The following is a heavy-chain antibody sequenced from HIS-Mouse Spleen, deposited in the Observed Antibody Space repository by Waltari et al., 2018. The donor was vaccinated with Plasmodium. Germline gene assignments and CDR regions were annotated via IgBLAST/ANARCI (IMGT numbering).Heavy chain of an antibody. J-gene: IGHJ4*02. CDR1: GGSISSSSYY. Sequence: QLQLQESGPGLVKPSETLSLTCTVSGGSISSSSYYWGWIRQPPGKGLEWIGSIYYSGSTYYNPSLKSRVTISVDTSKNQFSLKLSSVTAADTAVYYCARECLNYDILTGYEYYFDYWGQGTLVTVSS. D-gene: IGHD3-9*01. CDR3: ARECLNYDILTGYEYYFDY. CDR2: IYYSGST. V-gene: IGHV4-39*01.